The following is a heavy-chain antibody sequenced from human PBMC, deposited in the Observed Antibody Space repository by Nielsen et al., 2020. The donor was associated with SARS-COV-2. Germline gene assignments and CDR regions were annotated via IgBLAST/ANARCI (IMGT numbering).Heavy chain of an antibody. V-gene: IGHV3-30*18. CDR2: ISYDGSNK. CDR3: AKDESDSRGSWFDP. D-gene: IGHD2-15*01. CDR1: GFTFSSYG. Sequence: GESLNISCAASGFTFSSYGMHWVRQAPGKGLEWVAVISYDGSNKYYADSVKSRFTISIDNSKNTLYLQMNSLRAEDTAVYYCAKDESDSRGSWFDPWGQGTLVTVSS. J-gene: IGHJ5*02.